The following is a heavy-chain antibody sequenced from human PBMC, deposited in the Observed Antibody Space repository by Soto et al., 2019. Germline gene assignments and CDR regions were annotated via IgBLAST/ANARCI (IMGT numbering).Heavy chain of an antibody. CDR3: ARIPTAAADNYYYYGMDV. J-gene: IGHJ6*02. Sequence: TQTLTLTCTFSGFSLSTSGMCVSWIRQPPGKALEWLALIDWDDDKYYSTSLKTRPTISKDTSKNQVVLTMTNMDPVDTATYYCARIPTAAADNYYYYGMDVWGQGTTVTVSS. CDR2: IDWDDDK. D-gene: IGHD6-13*01. CDR1: GFSLSTSGMC. V-gene: IGHV2-70*01.